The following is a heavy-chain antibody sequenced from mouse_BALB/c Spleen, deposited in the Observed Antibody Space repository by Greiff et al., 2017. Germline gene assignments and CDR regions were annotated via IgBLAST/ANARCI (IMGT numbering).Heavy chain of an antibody. V-gene: IGHV5-6-5*01. CDR1: GFTFSSYA. CDR3: ASYDYAYFDY. CDR2: ISRGGST. J-gene: IGHJ2*01. Sequence: EVNLVESGGGLVKPGGSLKLSCAASGFTFSSYAMSWVRQTPEKRLEWVASISRGGSTYYPDSVKGRFTISRDNARNILYLQMSSLRSEDTAMYYGASYDYAYFDYWGQGTTLTVSS. D-gene: IGHD2-4*01.